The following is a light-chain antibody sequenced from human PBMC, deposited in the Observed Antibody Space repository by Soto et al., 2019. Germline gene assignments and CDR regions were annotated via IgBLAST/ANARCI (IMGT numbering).Light chain of an antibody. V-gene: IGKV1-12*01. CDR2: AAS. Sequence: DIQMTQSPSSVSASVGDRVTITCRASQTISSWLAWYQQKPGKAPKLLIYAASSLQSGVPPRFSGSGSGTDFTLTISSLQPEDFATYYCQQNYSPPPITFGQGTRLEIK. J-gene: IGKJ5*01. CDR3: QQNYSPPPIT. CDR1: QTISSW.